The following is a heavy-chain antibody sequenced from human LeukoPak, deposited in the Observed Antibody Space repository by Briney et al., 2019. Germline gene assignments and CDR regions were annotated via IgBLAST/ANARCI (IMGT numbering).Heavy chain of an antibody. D-gene: IGHD3-9*01. Sequence: GGSLRLSCAASGFKFSAYGMHWVRQAPGKGPEWVAVISKDGTNEFYADSVEGRFTISRDNSKNTLYLQMNSLRAEDTAVYYCAKFSYFDWLLVGYYYMDVWGKGTTVTVSS. CDR2: ISKDGTNE. V-gene: IGHV3-30*18. CDR3: AKFSYFDWLLVGYYYMDV. CDR1: GFKFSAYG. J-gene: IGHJ6*03.